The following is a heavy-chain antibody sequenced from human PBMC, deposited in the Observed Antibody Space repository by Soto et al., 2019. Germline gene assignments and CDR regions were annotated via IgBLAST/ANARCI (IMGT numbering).Heavy chain of an antibody. CDR2: ISGSGDST. CDR1: GFTFSSYA. V-gene: IGHV3-23*01. CDR3: ARRNSGWYFDL. Sequence: EVQLLESGGGLVQPGGSLRLSCAASGFTFSSYAMNWVSQAPGKGLEWVSVISGSGDSTYYADSVKGRFTISRDNSKNTLYLQMNRLRAEDTAVYYCARRNSGWYFDLWGRGTLVTVSS. D-gene: IGHD4-4*01. J-gene: IGHJ2*01.